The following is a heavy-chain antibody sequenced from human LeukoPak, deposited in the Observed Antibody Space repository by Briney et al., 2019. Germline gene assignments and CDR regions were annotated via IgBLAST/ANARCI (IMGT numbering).Heavy chain of an antibody. CDR2: IYYSGST. CDR3: ARAAYYFDSSGYYPDAFDI. CDR1: GGSIGSGDYY. Sequence: SQTLSLTCTVSGGSIGSGDYYWSWIRQPPGKGLEWIGYIYYSGSTYHNPSLKSRVTISVDTPKNQFSLKLSSVTAADTAVYYCARAAYYFDSSGYYPDAFDIWGQGTMVTVSS. V-gene: IGHV4-30-4*08. D-gene: IGHD3-22*01. J-gene: IGHJ3*02.